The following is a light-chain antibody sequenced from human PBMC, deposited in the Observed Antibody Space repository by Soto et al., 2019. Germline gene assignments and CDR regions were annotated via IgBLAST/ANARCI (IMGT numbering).Light chain of an antibody. V-gene: IGKV3-20*01. J-gene: IGKJ2*01. CDR1: QGVSTKY. CDR2: GTS. CDR3: QHYGSSPPDT. Sequence: EIVLTQSPGTLSLSLGERATLSCRASQGVSTKYEAWYQQKPGQAPSLLIYGTSTRAADVPDRFSATGSGTDFSLTISRLQPEDSAVYYCQHYGSSPPDTFGQGTKLEIK.